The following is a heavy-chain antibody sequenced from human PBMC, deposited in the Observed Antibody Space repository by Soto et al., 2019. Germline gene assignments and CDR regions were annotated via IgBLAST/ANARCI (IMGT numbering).Heavy chain of an antibody. Sequence: QVQLVQSGAEVKKPGASVKVSCKASGYTFTKFGISWVRQAPGQGLEWLGWLSTYREDRNYAQRVQDRVSMTTDTSTSTAYMELRTLISDDTAVYYCARISLGPAPNDAFDIWGQGTMVTVSS. CDR2: LSTYREDR. V-gene: IGHV1-18*01. CDR1: GYTFTKFG. D-gene: IGHD1-26*01. CDR3: ARISLGPAPNDAFDI. J-gene: IGHJ3*02.